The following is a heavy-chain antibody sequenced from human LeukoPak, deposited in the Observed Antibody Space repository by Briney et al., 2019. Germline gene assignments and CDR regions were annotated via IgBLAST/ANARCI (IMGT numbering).Heavy chain of an antibody. CDR3: ARDKVGVGATTV. Sequence: SQTLSLTCTVSGGSISSGGYYWSWIRQHPGKGLEWIGYIYYSGSTYYNPSLKSRVTISVDTSKNQFSVKLSSVTAADTAVYYCARDKVGVGATTVWGQGTMVTVSS. CDR1: GGSISSGGYY. J-gene: IGHJ3*01. CDR2: IYYSGST. V-gene: IGHV4-31*03. D-gene: IGHD1-26*01.